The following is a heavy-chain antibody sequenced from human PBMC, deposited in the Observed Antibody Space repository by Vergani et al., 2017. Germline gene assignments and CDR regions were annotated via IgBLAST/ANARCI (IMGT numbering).Heavy chain of an antibody. J-gene: IGHJ4*02. CDR2: IHPADSDT. D-gene: IGHD3-22*01. CDR1: GYSFTNYW. V-gene: IGHV5-51*01. Sequence: EVQLVQSGAEVKKPGESLKISCQISGYSFTNYWIGWVRQLPGKGLEWMGIIHPADSDTRYSPSFQGQVTISVDKSISTAYLQRSSLRASDSAMYYCARLYGRDSSRSKYFGYWGQGTLVTVSS. CDR3: ARLYGRDSSRSKYFGY.